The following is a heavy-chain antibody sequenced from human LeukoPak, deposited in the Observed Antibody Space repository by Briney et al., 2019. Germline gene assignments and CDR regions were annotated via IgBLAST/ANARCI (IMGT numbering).Heavy chain of an antibody. J-gene: IGHJ4*02. V-gene: IGHV3-21*01. CDR2: ISSSSSYI. CDR3: ATLEMATITAVDY. CDR1: GFTFSSYS. Sequence: GGSLRLSCAASGFTFSSYSMNWVRQAPGKGLEWVSSISSSSSYIYYADSVKGRFTISRDNAKNSLYLQMNSLRAEDTAVYYCATLEMATITAVDYWGQGTLVTVSS. D-gene: IGHD5-24*01.